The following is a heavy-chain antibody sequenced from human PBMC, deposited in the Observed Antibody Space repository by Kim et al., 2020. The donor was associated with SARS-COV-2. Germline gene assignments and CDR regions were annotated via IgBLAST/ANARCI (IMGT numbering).Heavy chain of an antibody. V-gene: IGHV5-51*01. CDR3: ARAYSYGFLDYFDY. Sequence: SPSFQGQVTISAGKSINTAYLQWSSLKASDTAMYYCARAYSYGFLDYFDYWGQGTLVTVSS. D-gene: IGHD5-18*01. J-gene: IGHJ4*02.